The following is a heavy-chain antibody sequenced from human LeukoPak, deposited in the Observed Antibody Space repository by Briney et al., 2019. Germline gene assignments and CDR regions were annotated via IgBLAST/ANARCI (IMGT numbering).Heavy chain of an antibody. CDR3: ASLSGSYPYYFDY. J-gene: IGHJ4*02. V-gene: IGHV4-59*01. CDR1: GGSFSSYY. D-gene: IGHD1-26*01. CDR2: IYYSGST. Sequence: SETLSLTCAVYGGSFSSYYWSWIRQPPGKGLEWIGYIYYSGSTNYNPSLKSRVTISVATSKNQFSLKLSSVTAADTAVYYCASLSGSYPYYFDYWGQGTLVTVSS.